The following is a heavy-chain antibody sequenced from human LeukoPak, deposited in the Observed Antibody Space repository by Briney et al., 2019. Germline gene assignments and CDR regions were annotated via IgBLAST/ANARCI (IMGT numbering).Heavy chain of an antibody. D-gene: IGHD3-10*01. Sequence: ASVKVSCKASGYTFTSYGISWVRQAPGQGLKWMGWISAYNGNTNYAQKLQGRVTMTTDTSTSTAYMELRSLRSDDTAVYYCARVAMVRGVIMDWFDPWGQGTLVTVSS. CDR2: ISAYNGNT. CDR1: GYTFTSYG. J-gene: IGHJ5*02. CDR3: ARVAMVRGVIMDWFDP. V-gene: IGHV1-18*04.